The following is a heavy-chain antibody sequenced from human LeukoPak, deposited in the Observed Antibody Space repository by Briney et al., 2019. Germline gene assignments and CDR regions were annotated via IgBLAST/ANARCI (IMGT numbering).Heavy chain of an antibody. V-gene: IGHV4-4*07. J-gene: IGHJ4*02. D-gene: IGHD2-2*02. CDR2: IYSSGTA. CDR3: ARGYYTDKLYYYFDY. Sequence: SETLSLTCTVSGGTICGYLWSWIRQPARQGMDWIGRIYSSGTAYYNPSVKSRVAVSVDTSKNQFSLKLTSVTAADTAVYYCARGYYTDKLYYYFDYWGQGTLATVSS. CDR1: GGTICGYL.